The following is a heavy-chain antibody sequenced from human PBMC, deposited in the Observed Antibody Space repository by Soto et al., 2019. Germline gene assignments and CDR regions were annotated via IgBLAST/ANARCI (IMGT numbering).Heavy chain of an antibody. Sequence: EVQLLESGGGLVQPGGSLRLSCEASGFTFSSYAMSWVPQAPGKGLEWVSAISGSGGSTYYADSVKGRFTISRDNSKNTLYLQMNSLRAEDTAVYYCAKSRRNYYDSSVAYWGQGTLVTVSS. J-gene: IGHJ4*02. V-gene: IGHV3-23*01. CDR3: AKSRRNYYDSSVAY. CDR1: GFTFSSYA. D-gene: IGHD3-22*01. CDR2: ISGSGGST.